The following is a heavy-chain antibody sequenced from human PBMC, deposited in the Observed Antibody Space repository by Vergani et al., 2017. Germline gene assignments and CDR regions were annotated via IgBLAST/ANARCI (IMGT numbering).Heavy chain of an antibody. Sequence: QVQLVQSGAEVKKPGASVKVSCKASGYTFTGYYMHWVRQAPGQGLEWMGWINPNSGGTNYAQKFQGRVTMTRDTSISTAYMELSRLRSDDTAVYYCARMGVEYYYDSSGYPLTQGYYYGMDVWGQGTTVTVSS. V-gene: IGHV1-2*02. CDR2: INPNSGGT. D-gene: IGHD3-22*01. CDR1: GYTFTGYY. J-gene: IGHJ6*02. CDR3: ARMGVEYYYDSSGYPLTQGYYYGMDV.